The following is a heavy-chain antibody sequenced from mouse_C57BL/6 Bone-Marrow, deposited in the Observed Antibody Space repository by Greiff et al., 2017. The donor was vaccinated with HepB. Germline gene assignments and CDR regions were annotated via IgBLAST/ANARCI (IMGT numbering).Heavy chain of an antibody. CDR3: ARDRRNWYFDV. V-gene: IGHV5S21*01. CDR2: ISSGGDYI. CDR1: GFTFSSYA. Sequence: EVKLMESGEGLVKPGGSLKLSCAASGFTFSSYAMSWVRQTPEKRLEWVAYISSGGDYIYYADTVKGRFTISRDNARNTLYLQMSSLKSEDTAMYYCARDRRNWYFDVWGTGTTVTVSS. J-gene: IGHJ1*03.